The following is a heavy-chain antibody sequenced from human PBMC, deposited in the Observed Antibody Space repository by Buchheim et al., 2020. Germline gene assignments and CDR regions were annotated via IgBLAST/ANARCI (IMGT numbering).Heavy chain of an antibody. Sequence: QLQLQESGPGLVEPSETLSLTCTVSGGSISSSPYYWGWIRQPPGKGLEWIGSIYYSGSTHYNPSPKSRVTISEDTSKNQFSLKLSSVTAADTAVYYCASPSSGLTYCGGGSCYAFDIWGEGT. D-gene: IGHD2-15*01. J-gene: IGHJ3*02. CDR3: ASPSSGLTYCGGGSCYAFDI. V-gene: IGHV4-39*07. CDR1: GGSISSSPYY. CDR2: IYYSGST.